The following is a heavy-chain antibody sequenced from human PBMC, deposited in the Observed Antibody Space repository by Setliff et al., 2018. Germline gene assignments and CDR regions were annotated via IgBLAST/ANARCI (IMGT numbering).Heavy chain of an antibody. J-gene: IGHJ4*02. V-gene: IGHV3-11*01. D-gene: IGHD3-16*01. CDR1: GFTFSNYY. Sequence: GGSLRLSCAASGFTFSNYYMTWIRQAPGKGLEWISYIHDSGNPTYYADSVKGRFTVSRDNAKNSLYLQMTGLRAEDTAIYYCARTTGYRLEGDFDYWGQGTLVTVS. CDR3: ARTTGYRLEGDFDY. CDR2: IHDSGNPT.